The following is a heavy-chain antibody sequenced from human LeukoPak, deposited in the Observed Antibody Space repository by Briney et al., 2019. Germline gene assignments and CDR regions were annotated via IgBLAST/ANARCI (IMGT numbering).Heavy chain of an antibody. D-gene: IGHD3-3*01. CDR2: ISSSSSYI. CDR1: GFTFSSYS. V-gene: IGHV3-21*01. Sequence: GGSLRLSCAASGFTFSSYSMNWVRQAPGKGLEWVSSISSSSSYIYYADSVKGRFTISRDNAKNSLYLQMNSLRAEDTAVYYCARDPRGYDFWSGYPSRGYYYYYMDVWGKGTTVTVSS. J-gene: IGHJ6*03. CDR3: ARDPRGYDFWSGYPSRGYYYYYMDV.